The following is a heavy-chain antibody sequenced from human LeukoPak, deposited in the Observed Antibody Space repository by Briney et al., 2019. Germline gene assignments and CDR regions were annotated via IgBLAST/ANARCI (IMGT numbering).Heavy chain of an antibody. CDR2: ISGSGGST. V-gene: IGHV3-23*01. CDR1: GFTFSRYA. D-gene: IGHD3-22*01. Sequence: PGGSLRLSCAASGFTFSRYAMSWVRQAPGKGLEWVSAISGSGGSTYYADSVKGRFTISRDNSKNTLYLQMNSLRAEDTAVYYCAKDLGYYDSSGYQTGFDYWGQGTLVTVSS. J-gene: IGHJ4*02. CDR3: AKDLGYYDSSGYQTGFDY.